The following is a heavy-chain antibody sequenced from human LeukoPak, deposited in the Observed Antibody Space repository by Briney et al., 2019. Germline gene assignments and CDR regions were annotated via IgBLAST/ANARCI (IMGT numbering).Heavy chain of an antibody. CDR2: ISTYNGNT. Sequence: ASVTVSCKASGYTFTSYGISWVRQAPGQGLEWVGWISTYNGNTKSAQKLQGRVTMTTDTSTNTAYMELRSLRSDDTAVYYCAKEADSWFDPWGQGTLVTVSS. D-gene: IGHD2-15*01. J-gene: IGHJ5*02. CDR1: GYTFTSYG. CDR3: AKEADSWFDP. V-gene: IGHV1-18*01.